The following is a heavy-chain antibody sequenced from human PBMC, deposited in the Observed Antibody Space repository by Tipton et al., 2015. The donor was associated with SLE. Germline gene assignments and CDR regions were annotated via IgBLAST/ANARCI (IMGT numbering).Heavy chain of an antibody. CDR3: ARDSFWSGYYYYYYYMDV. CDR1: GFTFSSYA. Sequence: SLRLSCAASGFTFSSYAMHWVRQAPSKGLEWVAVISYDGSNKYYADSVKGRFTISRDNSKNTLYLQMNSLRAEDTAVYYCARDSFWSGYYYYYYYMDVWGKGTTVTVSS. V-gene: IGHV3-30*04. D-gene: IGHD3-3*01. CDR2: ISYDGSNK. J-gene: IGHJ6*03.